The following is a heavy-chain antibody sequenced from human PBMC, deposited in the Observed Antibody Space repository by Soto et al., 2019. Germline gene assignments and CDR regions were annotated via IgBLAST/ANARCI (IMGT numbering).Heavy chain of an antibody. CDR3: AKGATRRTPYYYYGMDV. J-gene: IGHJ6*02. CDR2: ISWDGGST. Sequence: EVQLVESGGVVVQPGGSLRLSCAASGFTFDDYTMHWVRQAPGKGLEWVSLISWDGGSTYYADSVKGRFTISRDNSKNSLYLQMNSLRTEDTALYYCAKGATRRTPYYYYGMDVWGQGTTVTVSS. CDR1: GFTFDDYT. V-gene: IGHV3-43*01. D-gene: IGHD4-17*01.